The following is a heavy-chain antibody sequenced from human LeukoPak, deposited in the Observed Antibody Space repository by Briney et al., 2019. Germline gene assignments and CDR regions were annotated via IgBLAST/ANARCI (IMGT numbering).Heavy chain of an antibody. CDR2: INPSGGST. V-gene: IGHV1-46*01. Sequence: GASVKVSCKASGYTFTSYYMHWVRQAPGQGLEWMGIINPSGGSTSYAQKFQGRVTMTRDMSTSTVYMELSSLRSEDTAVYCCARTASYSNSTGDAFDIWGQGTMVTVSS. CDR1: GYTFTSYY. J-gene: IGHJ3*02. D-gene: IGHD6-13*01. CDR3: ARTASYSNSTGDAFDI.